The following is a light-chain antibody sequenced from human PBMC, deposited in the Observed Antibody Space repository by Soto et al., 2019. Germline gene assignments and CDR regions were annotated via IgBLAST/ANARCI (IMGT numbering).Light chain of an antibody. V-gene: IGKV1-5*03. CDR1: QSISSW. CDR3: QQYDTFALT. Sequence: DIQMTQSPSTLSASVGDRVTITCRASQSISSWLAWYQQKPGKAPKLLISKASSLESGVPSRFSGSGSGTEFTLTISGLQPDDFATYYCQQYDTFALTFGGGTKVDIK. CDR2: KAS. J-gene: IGKJ4*01.